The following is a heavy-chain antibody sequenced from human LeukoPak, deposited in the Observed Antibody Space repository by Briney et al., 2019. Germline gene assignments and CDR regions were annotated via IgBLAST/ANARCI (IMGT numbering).Heavy chain of an antibody. CDR2: ISYDGSNK. Sequence: PGGSLRLSCAASGFTFSSYAMHWVRQAPGKGLEWVAVISYDGSNKYYADSVKGRFTISRDNSKNTLYLQMNSLRAEDTAVYYCARGRVGGNATFDIWGQGTMVTVSS. V-gene: IGHV3-30*04. CDR1: GFTFSSYA. CDR3: ARGRVGGNATFDI. J-gene: IGHJ3*02. D-gene: IGHD4-23*01.